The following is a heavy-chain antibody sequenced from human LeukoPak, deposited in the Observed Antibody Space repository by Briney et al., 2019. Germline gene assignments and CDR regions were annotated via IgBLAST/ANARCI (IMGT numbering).Heavy chain of an antibody. J-gene: IGHJ4*02. Sequence: GGSLRLSCAVSGFTVNTYAMSWVRQAPGKGLEWVSVIYSGGSTYYADSVKGRFTISRDNSKNTLYLQMNSLRAEDTAVYYCAGMVRGVLYWGQGTLVTVSS. V-gene: IGHV3-53*01. D-gene: IGHD3-10*01. CDR1: GFTVNTYA. CDR2: IYSGGST. CDR3: AGMVRGVLY.